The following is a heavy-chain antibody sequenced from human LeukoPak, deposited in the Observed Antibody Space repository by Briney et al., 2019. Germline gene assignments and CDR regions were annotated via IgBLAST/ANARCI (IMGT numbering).Heavy chain of an antibody. J-gene: IGHJ5*02. V-gene: IGHV1-2*02. CDR2: INPDNGGT. Sequence: ASVRVSCKASGYTFTDYYIHWVRQAPGQGLEWMGWINPDNGGTNYAQKFQGRVTMTRDTSIRTVYMDLSRLRSDDTAVFYCTREARVGNWFDPWGQGTQVTVSS. D-gene: IGHD2-2*01. CDR1: GYTFTDYY. CDR3: TREARVGNWFDP.